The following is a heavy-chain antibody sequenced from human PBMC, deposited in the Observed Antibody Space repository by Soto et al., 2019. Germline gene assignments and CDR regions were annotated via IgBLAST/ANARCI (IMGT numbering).Heavy chain of an antibody. J-gene: IGHJ4*02. CDR2: ISSSSSYL. CDR3: ARGMMTTVTAGVDY. Sequence: PGGSLRLSCVASGFTFRSYSMNWVRQAPGKGLEWVSFISSSSSYLFYVDSVKGRFTISRDNVKNTLYLQMNGLRAEDTAVYYCARGMMTTVTAGVDYWGQGTLVTVSS. V-gene: IGHV3-21*06. D-gene: IGHD4-17*01. CDR1: GFTFRSYS.